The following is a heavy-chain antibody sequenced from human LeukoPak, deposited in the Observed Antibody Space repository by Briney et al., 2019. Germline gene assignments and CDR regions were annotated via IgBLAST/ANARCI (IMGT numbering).Heavy chain of an antibody. CDR1: GFTFSSYA. CDR2: ISGSGGST. V-gene: IGHV3-23*01. Sequence: GGSLRLSCAASGFTFSSYAMSWVRQALGKGLEWVSAISGSGGSTYYADSVKGRFTLSRDNSKNTLYLQMNSLRAEDTAVYYCARTGSRRYNWFDPWGQGTLVTVSS. J-gene: IGHJ5*02. D-gene: IGHD1/OR15-1a*01. CDR3: ARTGSRRYNWFDP.